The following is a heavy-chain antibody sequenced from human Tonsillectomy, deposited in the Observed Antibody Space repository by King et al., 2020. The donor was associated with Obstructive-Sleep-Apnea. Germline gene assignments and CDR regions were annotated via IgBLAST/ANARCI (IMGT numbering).Heavy chain of an antibody. V-gene: IGHV4-59*01. J-gene: IGHJ4*02. CDR3: ARAYSSSWYGYFDY. Sequence: VQLQESGPGLVKPSETLSLTCTVSGGSISSYYWSWIRQPPGKGLEWIGYIYYSGSTNYNPPLKSRVTISVDTSKNQFSLKLSSVTAADTAVYYCARAYSSSWYGYFDYWGQGTLVTVSS. D-gene: IGHD6-13*01. CDR1: GGSISSYY. CDR2: IYYSGST.